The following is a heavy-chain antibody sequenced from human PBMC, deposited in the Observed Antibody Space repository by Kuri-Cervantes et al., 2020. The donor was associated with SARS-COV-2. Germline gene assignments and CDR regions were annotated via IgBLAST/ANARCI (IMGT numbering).Heavy chain of an antibody. Sequence: GGSLRLSCAASGFTFSSYAMSWVRQAPGKGLEWVSVIYSGGSSTYYADSVKGRFTISRDNAKNTLYLQMNSLRAEDTAVYYCATTYYYDSSGYYPEDYWGQGTLVTVSS. V-gene: IGHV3-23*03. J-gene: IGHJ4*02. CDR1: GFTFSSYA. D-gene: IGHD3-22*01. CDR3: ATTYYYDSSGYYPEDY. CDR2: IYSGGSST.